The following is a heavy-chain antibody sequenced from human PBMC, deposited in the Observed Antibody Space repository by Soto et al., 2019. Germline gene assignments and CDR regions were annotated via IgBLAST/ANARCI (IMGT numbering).Heavy chain of an antibody. V-gene: IGHV1-2*02. J-gene: IGHJ4*02. D-gene: IGHD3-16*01. Sequence: ASVKVSCKASGYTFTGYYMHWVRQAPGQGLEWMGWSNPNSGGTNYAQKFQGRVTMTRDTSISTAYMELSRLRSDDTAVYYCAFFWGRGLTFGGSRKNPYYFDYWGQGTLVTVSS. CDR2: SNPNSGGT. CDR1: GYTFTGYY. CDR3: AFFWGRGLTFGGSRKNPYYFDY.